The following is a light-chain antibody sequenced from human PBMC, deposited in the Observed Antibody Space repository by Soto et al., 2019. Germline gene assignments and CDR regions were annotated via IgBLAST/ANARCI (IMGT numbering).Light chain of an antibody. J-gene: IGLJ3*02. Sequence: QSVLTQPPSASGTPGQRVTISCSGSSSNIGSNNVNWYQHLPGTAPKLLIYSHDQRPSGVPDRFSGSKSGTSASLAISGLQSEDEAAYYCATWDDSLNAWVFGGGTKLTVL. CDR1: SSNIGSNN. CDR3: ATWDDSLNAWV. V-gene: IGLV1-44*01. CDR2: SHD.